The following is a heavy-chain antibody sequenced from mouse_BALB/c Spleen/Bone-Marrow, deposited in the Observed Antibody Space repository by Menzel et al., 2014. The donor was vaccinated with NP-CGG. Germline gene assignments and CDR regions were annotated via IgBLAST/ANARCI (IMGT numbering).Heavy chain of an antibody. CDR3: ARSYGSFYFDY. D-gene: IGHD1-2*01. J-gene: IGHJ2*01. Sequence: QVQLKQSGAELARPGASVKLSCKASGYSFTSYWIQWVKQRPGQGLEWLGTIYPGDGDTRYTQKFKGKATLTADKSSSTAYMQVSSLASGDSAVYYCARSYGSFYFDYWGQGVTLTVSS. CDR2: IYPGDGDT. V-gene: IGHV1-87*01. CDR1: GYSFTSYW.